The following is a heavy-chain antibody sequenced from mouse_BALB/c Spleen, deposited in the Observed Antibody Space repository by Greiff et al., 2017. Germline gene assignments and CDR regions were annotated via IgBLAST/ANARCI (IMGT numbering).Heavy chain of an antibody. CDR2: ISSGGSYT. Sequence: EVKVVESGGGLVKPGGSLKLSCAASGFTFSSYTMSWVRQTPEKRLEWVATISSGGSYTYYPDSVKGRFTISRDNAKNTLYLQMSSLKSEDTAMYYCTRDRTTASLYWYFDVWGAGTTVTVSS. V-gene: IGHV5-6-4*01. CDR1: GFTFSSYT. J-gene: IGHJ1*01. D-gene: IGHD1-2*01. CDR3: TRDRTTASLYWYFDV.